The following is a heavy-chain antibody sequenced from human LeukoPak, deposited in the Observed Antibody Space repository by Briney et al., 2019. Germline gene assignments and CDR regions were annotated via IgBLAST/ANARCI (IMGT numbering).Heavy chain of an antibody. J-gene: IGHJ4*02. CDR3: ARGVSMAQPHIDY. CDR1: GFSFSSYA. V-gene: IGHV3-30-3*01. Sequence: SGRWLRLSCGAAGFSFSSYAMHWVRRAPGKGLVWVAVISYDGSNKYYADSVKGRFTISRDNSKNTLYLQMNSLRAEDTAVYYCARGVSMAQPHIDYWGQGTLVTVSS. D-gene: IGHD2/OR15-2a*01. CDR2: ISYDGSNK.